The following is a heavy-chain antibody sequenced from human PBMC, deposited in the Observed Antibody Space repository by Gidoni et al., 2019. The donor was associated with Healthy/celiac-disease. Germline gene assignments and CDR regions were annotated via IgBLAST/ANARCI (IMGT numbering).Heavy chain of an antibody. D-gene: IGHD7-27*01. CDR2: IYYSGST. CDR1: AGAISSGGYY. CDR3: ARTINWGYDY. Sequence: QVQLQESGPGLVKPSQTLSLTCTFSAGAISSGGYYWSWIRQHPGKGLEWIGYIYYSGSTYYNPSLKSRVTISVDTSKNQFSLKLSSVTAADTAVYYCARTINWGYDYWGQGTLVTVSS. J-gene: IGHJ4*02. V-gene: IGHV4-31*03.